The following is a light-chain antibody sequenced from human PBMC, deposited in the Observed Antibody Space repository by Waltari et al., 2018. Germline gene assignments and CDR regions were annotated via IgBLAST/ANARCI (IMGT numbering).Light chain of an antibody. J-gene: IGKJ2*01. CDR2: AAS. Sequence: DIQMTQSPSSLSASVGDRVTIPCRASQSIGSYLNWYQQEPGKAPKLLIYAASNLQGGVPSRFSGSESGADFTLTISSLQPEDFATYHCQQSYSFPHTFGQGTKLEIK. CDR1: QSIGSY. V-gene: IGKV1-39*01. CDR3: QQSYSFPHT.